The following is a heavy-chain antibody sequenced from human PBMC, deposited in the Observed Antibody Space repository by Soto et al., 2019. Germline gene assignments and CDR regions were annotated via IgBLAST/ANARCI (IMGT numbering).Heavy chain of an antibody. Sequence: TLSLTCNVSGGPIKTGDYYWNWIRQPPGKGLEWIGYVFYSGATNYSPSLKSRAAISMDTSKNQFSLSLTSVTAAYTAVYYCARAGFSYGQLLFWGPGIRVTVSS. D-gene: IGHD3-10*01. V-gene: IGHV4-30-4*01. CDR2: VFYSGAT. CDR3: ARAGFSYGQLLF. CDR1: GGPIKTGDYY. J-gene: IGHJ4*02.